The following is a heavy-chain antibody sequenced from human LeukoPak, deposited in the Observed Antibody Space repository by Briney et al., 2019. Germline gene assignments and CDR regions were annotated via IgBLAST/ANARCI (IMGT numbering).Heavy chain of an antibody. CDR1: GYTFTSYG. CDR3: AIPGSGIVVVPAAMDYYYYYMDV. J-gene: IGHJ6*03. D-gene: IGHD2-2*01. V-gene: IGHV1-18*01. Sequence: ASVKVSCKASGYTFTSYGISWVRQAPGQGLEWMGWISAYNGNTNYAQKLQGRVTMTTDTSTSTAYMELRSLRSEDTAVYYCAIPGSGIVVVPAAMDYYYYYMDVWGKGTTVTVSS. CDR2: ISAYNGNT.